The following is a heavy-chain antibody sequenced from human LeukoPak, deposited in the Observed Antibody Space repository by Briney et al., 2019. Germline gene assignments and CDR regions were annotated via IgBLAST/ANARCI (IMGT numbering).Heavy chain of an antibody. V-gene: IGHV4-59*11. CDR3: ARSLRFLEWPHFDY. J-gene: IGHJ4*02. Sequence: SETLSLTCTVSGGSISSHYWSWIRQPPGKGLEWIGYIYYSGSTNYNPSLKSRVTTSVDTSKNQFSLKLSSVTAADTAVYYCARSLRFLEWPHFDYWGQGTLVTVSS. CDR1: GGSISSHY. CDR2: IYYSGST. D-gene: IGHD3-3*01.